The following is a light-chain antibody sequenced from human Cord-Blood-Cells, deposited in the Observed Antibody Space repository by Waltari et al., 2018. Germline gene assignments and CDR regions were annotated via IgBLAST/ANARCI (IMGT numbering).Light chain of an antibody. Sequence: DIQMTQSPSSLSASVGDRVTITCQASQDISNYLNWYQQKPGKAPKLLIYEASNLETGVPSRFSGSGSGTDFTFNISSLQPEDIATYYCQQYDNLLSFTFGPGTKVDIK. J-gene: IGKJ3*01. CDR3: QQYDNLLSFT. CDR1: QDISNY. V-gene: IGKV1-33*01. CDR2: EAS.